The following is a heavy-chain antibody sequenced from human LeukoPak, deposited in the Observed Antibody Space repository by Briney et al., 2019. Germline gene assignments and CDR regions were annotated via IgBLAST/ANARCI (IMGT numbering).Heavy chain of an antibody. CDR1: GFTFSSYS. D-gene: IGHD6-19*01. V-gene: IGHV3-21*01. CDR3: ARVTRKAGTGEVWFDP. J-gene: IGHJ5*02. Sequence: GGSLRLSCAASGFTFSSYSMNWVRQAPGKGLEWVSSISSSSSYIYYADSVKGRFTISRDNAKNSLYLQMNSLRAEDTAVYYCARVTRKAGTGEVWFDPWGQGTLVTVSS. CDR2: ISSSSSYI.